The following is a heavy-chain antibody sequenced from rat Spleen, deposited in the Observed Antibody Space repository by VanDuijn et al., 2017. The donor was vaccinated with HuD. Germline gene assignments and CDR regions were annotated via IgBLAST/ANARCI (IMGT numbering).Heavy chain of an antibody. CDR1: GLSLSSYG. J-gene: IGHJ1*01. CDR2: ISTGGNT. V-gene: IGHV2S8*01. Sequence: QVQLKESGPGLVQPSQTLSLTCTVSGLSLSSYGVSWVRQPPGKGLEWIAAISTGGNTYYNSGLKSRLGISRDTSKNQVFLNVNSLQTEDTAIYFCTRDSNNNYGAYWYFDFWGPGTMVTVSS. D-gene: IGHD1-10*01. CDR3: TRDSNNNYGAYWYFDF.